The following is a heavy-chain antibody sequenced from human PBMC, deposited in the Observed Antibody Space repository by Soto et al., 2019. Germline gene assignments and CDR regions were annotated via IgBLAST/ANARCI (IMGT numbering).Heavy chain of an antibody. V-gene: IGHV4-61*03. CDR2: IYCSGTT. CDR1: DGSVSSGSYY. CDR3: AREVVPAAATPPGWFDP. J-gene: IGHJ5*02. D-gene: IGHD2-15*01. Sequence: PAETRSLTCTVSDGSVSSGSYYWSWMRQPPGKGLEWIGYIYCSGTTNYNPSLKSRVTISVDTSKNHSSLKLSSVTAADTAVYYCAREVVPAAATPPGWFDPWGQGTLVTVSS.